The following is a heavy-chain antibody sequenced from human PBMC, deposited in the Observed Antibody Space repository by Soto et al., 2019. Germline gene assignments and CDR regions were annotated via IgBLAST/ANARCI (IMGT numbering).Heavy chain of an antibody. Sequence: QVQLQESGPGLVKASETLSLTCTVSGGSISNYYCSWIRQPPGKGLEWIGYIYYSGSPNYNPSLKSRVTLSVDTSKNQFSLTLRSVTAADTAVYYCARAGPATLSDYWGQGTLVTVSS. J-gene: IGHJ4*02. CDR2: IYYSGSP. CDR3: ARAGPATLSDY. CDR1: GGSISNYY. D-gene: IGHD2-15*01. V-gene: IGHV4-59*01.